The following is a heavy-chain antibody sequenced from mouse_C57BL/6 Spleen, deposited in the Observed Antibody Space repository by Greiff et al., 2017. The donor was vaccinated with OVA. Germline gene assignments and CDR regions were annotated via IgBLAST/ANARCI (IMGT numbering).Heavy chain of an antibody. J-gene: IGHJ2*01. Sequence: EVQLQQSGPELVKPGASVKIPCKASGYTFTDYNMDWVKQSHGKSLEWIGDINPNNGGTIYNQKFKGKATLTVDKSSSTAYMELRSLTSEDTAVYYCARGITTVVPHYFDYWGQGTTLTVSS. V-gene: IGHV1-18*01. CDR2: INPNNGGT. D-gene: IGHD1-1*01. CDR1: GYTFTDYN. CDR3: ARGITTVVPHYFDY.